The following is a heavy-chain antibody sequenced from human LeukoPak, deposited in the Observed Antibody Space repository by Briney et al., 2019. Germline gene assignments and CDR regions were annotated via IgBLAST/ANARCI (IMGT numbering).Heavy chain of an antibody. CDR2: IYYRGTT. Sequence: PSETLSLTCTVSGGSINSGDNYWSWIRQPPGKGLEWIGFIYYRGTTYCNPSLKSRLTISVDTSRNQFSLKLSSVTASDTAVYYCATRYGSGTYPRYYFDSWGQGTLVTVSS. D-gene: IGHD3-10*01. J-gene: IGHJ4*02. CDR3: ATRYGSGTYPRYYFDS. V-gene: IGHV4-30-4*01. CDR1: GGSINSGDNY.